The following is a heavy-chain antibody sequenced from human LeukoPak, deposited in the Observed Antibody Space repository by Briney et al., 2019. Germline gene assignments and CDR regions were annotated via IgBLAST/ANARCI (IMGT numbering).Heavy chain of an antibody. J-gene: IGHJ5*02. D-gene: IGHD3-10*01. Sequence: GGSLRLSCAASGFTFSSYAMHWVRQAPGKGLEWVAVISYDGSNKYYADSVKGRFTISRDNSKNTLYLQMNSLRAEDTAVYYCARGRGCYYGSGSFPRGSDPWGQGTLVTVSS. CDR1: GFTFSSYA. CDR2: ISYDGSNK. V-gene: IGHV3-30*04. CDR3: ARGRGCYYGSGSFPRGSDP.